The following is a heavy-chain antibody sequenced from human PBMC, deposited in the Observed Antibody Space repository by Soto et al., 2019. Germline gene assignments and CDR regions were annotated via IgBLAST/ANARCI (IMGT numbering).Heavy chain of an antibody. CDR2: TSYDGNNK. V-gene: IGHV3-30*18. Sequence: GSLRLSCTGSGFTFGNYGMHWVRQAPGKGLEWVASTSYDGNNKYYADSLKGRFTISRDNSKKMVYLQMTSLGPEDTAVYYCAKGGGSARDFDYWGQGALVTVSS. CDR3: AKGGGSARDFDY. J-gene: IGHJ4*02. D-gene: IGHD1-26*01. CDR1: GFTFGNYG.